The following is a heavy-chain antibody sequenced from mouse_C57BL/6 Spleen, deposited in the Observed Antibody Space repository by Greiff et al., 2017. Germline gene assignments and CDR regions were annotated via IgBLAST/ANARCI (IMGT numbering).Heavy chain of an antibody. CDR3: AREDYGRWFAY. CDR1: GYSITSGYY. D-gene: IGHD1-1*01. J-gene: IGHJ3*01. V-gene: IGHV3-6*01. Sequence: EVHLVESGPGLVKPSQSLSLTCSVTGYSITSGYYWNWIRQFPGNKLEWMGYISYDGSNNYNPSLKNRISITRDTSKNQFFLKLNSVTTEDTATYYCAREDYGRWFAYWGQGTLVTVSA. CDR2: ISYDGSN.